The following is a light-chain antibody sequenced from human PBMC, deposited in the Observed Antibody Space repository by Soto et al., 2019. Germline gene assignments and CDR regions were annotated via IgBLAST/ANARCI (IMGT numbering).Light chain of an antibody. CDR3: QQSYSTVWT. CDR1: QSISSS. V-gene: IGKV1-39*01. Sequence: DIQMTQTPSSLSASVGDRVTITCRASQSISSSLNWYHQKSGKAPKLLIYAASSLQTGVPSRFSGSVSGTDFTLTISSLQPEDFATYYCQQSYSTVWTFGQGTKVEIK. CDR2: AAS. J-gene: IGKJ1*01.